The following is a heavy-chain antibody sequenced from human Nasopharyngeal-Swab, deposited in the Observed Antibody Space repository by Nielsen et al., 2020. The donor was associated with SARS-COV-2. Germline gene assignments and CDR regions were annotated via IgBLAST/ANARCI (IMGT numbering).Heavy chain of an antibody. V-gene: IGHV3-7*01. D-gene: IGHD6-13*01. CDR3: ARDSDIPYSGYGMDV. Sequence: GGSLRLSCAASGFTFSSYWMSWVRQAPGKGLEGVANIKQDGSEKYYVDSVKGRFTISRDNAKNSLYLQMNSLRAEDTAVYYCARDSDIPYSGYGMDVWGQGTTVTVSS. CDR1: GFTFSSYW. J-gene: IGHJ6*02. CDR2: IKQDGSEK.